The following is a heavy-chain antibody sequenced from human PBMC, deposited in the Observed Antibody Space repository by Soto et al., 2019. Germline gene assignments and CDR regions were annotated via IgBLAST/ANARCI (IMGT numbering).Heavy chain of an antibody. V-gene: IGHV1-69*01. J-gene: IGHJ4*02. CDR2: IIPIFGTA. CDR1: GGTFSSYA. CDR3: ARLTIAAAGRVDY. D-gene: IGHD6-13*01. Sequence: QVQLVQSGAEVKKPGSSVKVSCKASGGTFSSYAISWVRQAPGQGLEWMGGIIPIFGTANYAQKFQGRVTITADESTSTAYMERSRLRSEDTAVYYCARLTIAAAGRVDYWGQGTLVTVSS.